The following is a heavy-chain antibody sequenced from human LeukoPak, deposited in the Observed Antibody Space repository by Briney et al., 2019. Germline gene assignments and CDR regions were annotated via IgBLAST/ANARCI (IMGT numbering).Heavy chain of an antibody. J-gene: IGHJ3*02. V-gene: IGHV3-7*01. CDR2: IKEDGSEK. CDR1: GFSFSEHW. D-gene: IGHD2-2*01. CDR3: ASSYCSSTSCYAFDI. Sequence: GGSLTLSCAASGFSFSEHWMTWVRLAPGKGLEWVADIKEDGSEKQQVDSVKGRFTISRDNAKNSLYLQMNSLRAEDTAVYYCASSYCSSTSCYAFDIWGQGTMVTVSS.